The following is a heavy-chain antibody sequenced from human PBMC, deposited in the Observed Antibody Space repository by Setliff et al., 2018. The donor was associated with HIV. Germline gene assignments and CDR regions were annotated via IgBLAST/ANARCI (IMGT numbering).Heavy chain of an antibody. Sequence: PSETLSLTCTVSGGSISSGYYYWSWIRQHPGRGLEWIGYISNSGSTYYNPSLKGRLTISVDPSKNHFSLNLTSVTAADTAVYYCARVPSGLWFGKWGNWGQGTLVTVSS. CDR1: GGSISSGYYY. D-gene: IGHD3-10*01. J-gene: IGHJ4*02. V-gene: IGHV4-31*03. CDR2: ISNSGST. CDR3: ARVPSGLWFGKWGN.